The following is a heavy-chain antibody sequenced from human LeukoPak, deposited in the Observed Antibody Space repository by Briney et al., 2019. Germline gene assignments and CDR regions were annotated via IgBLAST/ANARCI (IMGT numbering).Heavy chain of an antibody. CDR3: ARLGSYHDF. D-gene: IGHD1-26*01. J-gene: IGHJ4*02. CDR2: IHTSGAS. Sequence: SETLSLTCTVSGASISNYYGSWGRHSPEKRLEWMGHIHTSGASRYYPSLESRLTLSMDTSRNHLSLKLTSLTAADTAVYFCARLGSYHDFWGQGALVTVSS. CDR1: GASISNYY. V-gene: IGHV4-4*09.